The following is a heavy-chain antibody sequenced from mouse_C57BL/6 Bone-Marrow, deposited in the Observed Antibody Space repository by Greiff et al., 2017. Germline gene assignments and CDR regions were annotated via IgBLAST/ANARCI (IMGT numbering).Heavy chain of an antibody. CDR1: GFTFSSYG. J-gene: IGHJ2*01. CDR3: ARHPQFITTVVAHFDY. Sequence: EVQGVESGGDLVKPGGSLKLSCAASGFTFSSYGMSWVRQTPDKRLEWVATISSGGSYTYYPDSVKGRFTISRDNAKNTLYLQMSSLKSEDTAMYYCARHPQFITTVVAHFDYWGQGTTLTVSS. V-gene: IGHV5-6*01. D-gene: IGHD1-1*01. CDR2: ISSGGSYT.